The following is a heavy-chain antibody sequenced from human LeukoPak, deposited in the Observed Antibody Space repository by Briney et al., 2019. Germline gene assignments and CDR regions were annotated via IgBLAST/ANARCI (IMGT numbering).Heavy chain of an antibody. Sequence: ASETLSLTCTVSGGSISSYYWSWSRQPPGRGLEWIGYISYSGSTNYNPSLKSRVTISVDTSKNQFSLKLSSVTAADTAVYYCAKYVWGSYPTFEDYWGQGTLVTVSS. CDR1: GGSISSYY. D-gene: IGHD3-16*02. V-gene: IGHV4-59*01. J-gene: IGHJ4*02. CDR2: ISYSGST. CDR3: AKYVWGSYPTFEDY.